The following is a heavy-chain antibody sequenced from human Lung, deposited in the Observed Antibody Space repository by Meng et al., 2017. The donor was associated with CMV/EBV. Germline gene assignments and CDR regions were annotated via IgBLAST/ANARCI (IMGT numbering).Heavy chain of an antibody. Sequence: EVELWESGGGLVQPGESLRLSCVASGFSFSSYWMPWVRQSPGKGLVWVARINSGGTTTTYADSVKGRFTISRDNAKNTLYLQMNSLRGEDTAVYYCARDVMGWFDPWGQGALVTVSS. CDR3: ARDVMGWFDP. CDR1: GFSFSSYW. D-gene: IGHD2-8*01. V-gene: IGHV3-74*01. CDR2: INSGGTTT. J-gene: IGHJ5*02.